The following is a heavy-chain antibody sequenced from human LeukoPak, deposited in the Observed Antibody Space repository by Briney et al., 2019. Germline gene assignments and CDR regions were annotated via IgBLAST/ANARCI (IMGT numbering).Heavy chain of an antibody. D-gene: IGHD3-9*01. J-gene: IGHJ5*02. CDR3: ARADILTGYYPGDWFDP. CDR1: GGSFSGYY. Sequence: SETLSLTCAVYGGSFSGYYWSWIRQPPGKGLEWIGEINHSGSTNYNPSLKRRVTITGDASKNQFSLKLSSVTAADTAVYYCARADILTGYYPGDWFDPWGQGTLVTVSS. V-gene: IGHV4-34*01. CDR2: INHSGST.